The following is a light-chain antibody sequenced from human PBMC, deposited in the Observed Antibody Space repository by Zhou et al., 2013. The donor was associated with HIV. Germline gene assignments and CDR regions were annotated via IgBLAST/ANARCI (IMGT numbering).Light chain of an antibody. J-gene: IGKJ5*01. V-gene: IGKV3-20*01. CDR3: QQYGSSPPIT. CDR2: GAS. Sequence: EIVLTQSPGTLSLSPGERATLSCRASQTVGTNYFAWYQQKPGQAPRLIIYGASSRATGIPGRFSGSGSGTDFTLTISRLEPEDFAVYYCQQYGSSPPITFGQGTRLEIK. CDR1: QTVGTNY.